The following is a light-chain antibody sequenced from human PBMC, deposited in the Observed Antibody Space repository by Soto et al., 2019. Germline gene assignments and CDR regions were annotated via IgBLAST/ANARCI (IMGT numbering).Light chain of an antibody. CDR3: QQYGSSPRT. J-gene: IGKJ2*01. CDR2: GAS. Sequence: EIVLTQSPGTLSLSPGDRATLSCRASQSIGNNYLAWYQQKPGQAPSLLVYGASSRATGIPDRFSGSGSGTDFTLTIIRLEPEDFAVYYCQQYGSSPRTFGQGTKLEIK. CDR1: QSIGNNY. V-gene: IGKV3-20*01.